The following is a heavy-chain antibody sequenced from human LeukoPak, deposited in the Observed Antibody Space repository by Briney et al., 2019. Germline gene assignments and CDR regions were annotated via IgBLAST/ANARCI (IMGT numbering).Heavy chain of an antibody. Sequence: ASVKVSCKASGYTFTSYFMHWVRQAPGQGLEWMGIINPSGGSTSYAQKFQGRVTMTRDMSTSTVYMELSSLRSEDTAVYYWARSTCYNSKLDYWGQGTLVTVSS. CDR2: INPSGGST. CDR3: ARSTCYNSKLDY. CDR1: GYTFTSYF. V-gene: IGHV1-46*01. J-gene: IGHJ4*02. D-gene: IGHD5-24*01.